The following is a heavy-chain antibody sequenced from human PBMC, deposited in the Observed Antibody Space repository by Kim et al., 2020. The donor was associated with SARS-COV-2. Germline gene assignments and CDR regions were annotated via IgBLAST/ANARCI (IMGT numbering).Heavy chain of an antibody. CDR3: AKRRDDYNFDY. J-gene: IGHJ4*02. Sequence: GGSLRLSCAASGFTFNTYAMNWVRQAPGKGLEWVSTISDNGGRTYYADSVKGRFTISRDNSKNTLYLQMNSLRVEDTAVYYCAKRRDDYNFDYWGQGTL. CDR2: ISDNGGRT. CDR1: GFTFNTYA. D-gene: IGHD4-4*01. V-gene: IGHV3-23*01.